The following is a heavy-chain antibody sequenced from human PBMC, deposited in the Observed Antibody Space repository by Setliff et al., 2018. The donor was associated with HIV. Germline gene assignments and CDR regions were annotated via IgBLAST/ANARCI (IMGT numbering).Heavy chain of an antibody. V-gene: IGHV4-59*08. CDR2: VYYTGST. CDR3: ARHQGKYYDSSGYSGWFFDL. CDR1: GGSISSYY. Sequence: PSETLSLTCTVSGGSISSYYWSWIRQPPGKGLEWIGYVYYTGSTNYNPSLKSRVTISIDTSKNQFSLKLSSVTAADPAVYYCARHQGKYYDSSGYSGWFFDLWGRGTLVTVSS. J-gene: IGHJ2*01. D-gene: IGHD3-22*01.